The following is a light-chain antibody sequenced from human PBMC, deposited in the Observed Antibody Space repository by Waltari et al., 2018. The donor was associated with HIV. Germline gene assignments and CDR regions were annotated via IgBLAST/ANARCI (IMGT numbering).Light chain of an antibody. J-gene: IGLJ2*01. V-gene: IGLV1-44*01. CDR3: AAWDDTLNGL. CDR2: SNN. Sequence: QSVLTQPPSASGTPGQNVTISCSGNTSNIGTNIVNWYQQFPGAAPKLLIYSNNQRPSGVPARCSVSKSGTSASLAISGLQSEDEADYFCAAWDDTLNGLFGGGTKLTVL. CDR1: TSNIGTNI.